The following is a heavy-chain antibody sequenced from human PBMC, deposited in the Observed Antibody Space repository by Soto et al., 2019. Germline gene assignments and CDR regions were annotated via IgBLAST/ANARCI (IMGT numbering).Heavy chain of an antibody. Sequence: ASVKVSCKASGYSFTKYHMHWVRQAPGQGLEWMGWINPGSGVTNQAQKFQGRVTMTRDTSITTTYMELNSLTSDDTAVYYCARVAGHKDARFDTWGQGALVTVSS. CDR3: ARVAGHKDARFDT. CDR2: INPGSGVT. D-gene: IGHD3-10*01. CDR1: GYSFTKYH. V-gene: IGHV1-2*02. J-gene: IGHJ4*02.